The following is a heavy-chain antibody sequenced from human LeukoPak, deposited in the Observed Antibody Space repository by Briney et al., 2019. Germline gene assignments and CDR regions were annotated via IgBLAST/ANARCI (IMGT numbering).Heavy chain of an antibody. J-gene: IGHJ4*02. CDR1: GFTFRTYA. CDR3: AKDAHYDFWSGFY. V-gene: IGHV3-23*01. D-gene: IGHD3-3*01. CDR2: ISGNGGYT. Sequence: LSGGSLRLSCAASGFTFRTYAMSWVRQAPEKGLEWVSTISGNGGYTYYADSVKGRFTISRDNSNNTLYLQMNSLRAEDTAVYYCAKDAHYDFWSGFYWGQGTLVTVSS.